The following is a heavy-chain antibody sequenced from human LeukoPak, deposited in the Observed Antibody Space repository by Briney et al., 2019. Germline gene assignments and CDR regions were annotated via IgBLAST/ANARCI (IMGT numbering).Heavy chain of an antibody. CDR2: IYYSGST. V-gene: IGHV4-59*01. J-gene: IGHJ4*02. Sequence: SETLSLTCTVSGGSISSYYWSWIRQPPGKGLEWIGYIYYSGSTNYNPSLKSRVTISVDTSKNQFSLKLSSVTAADTAVYYCARVSRHDCSVDYWGQGTLVTVSS. CDR3: ARVSRHDCSVDY. D-gene: IGHD2-21*02. CDR1: GGSISSYY.